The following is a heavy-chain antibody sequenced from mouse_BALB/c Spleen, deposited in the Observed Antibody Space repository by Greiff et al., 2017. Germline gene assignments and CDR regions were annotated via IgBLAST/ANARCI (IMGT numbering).Heavy chain of an antibody. CDR3: ARDHYYGSSYGYFDV. CDR2: INPYNDGT. CDR1: GYTFTSYV. V-gene: IGHV1-14*01. Sequence: VQLKESGPELVKPGASVKMSCKASGYTFTSYVMHWVKQKPGQGLEWIGYINPYNDGTKYNEKFKGKATLTSDKSSSTAYMELSSLTSEDSAVYYCARDHYYGSSYGYFDVWGAGTTVTVSS. D-gene: IGHD1-1*01. J-gene: IGHJ1*01.